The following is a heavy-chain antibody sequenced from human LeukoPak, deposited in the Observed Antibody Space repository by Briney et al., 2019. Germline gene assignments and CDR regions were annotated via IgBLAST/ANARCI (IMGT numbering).Heavy chain of an antibody. V-gene: IGHV4-59*08. CDR3: ARHEKLGQFDY. Sequence: PSESLSLTCTVSSGSISSYYWSWTRQPPGKGLEWIGYVYYSGSANYNPCLKSRVTISVDMSKNQFSLKLSSVTAADTAVYYCARHEKLGQFDYWGQGTLVTVSS. D-gene: IGHD3-10*01. CDR2: VYYSGSA. CDR1: SGSISSYY. J-gene: IGHJ4*02.